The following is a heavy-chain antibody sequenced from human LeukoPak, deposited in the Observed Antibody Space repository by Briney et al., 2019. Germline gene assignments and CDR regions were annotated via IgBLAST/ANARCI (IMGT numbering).Heavy chain of an antibody. V-gene: IGHV4-39*01. D-gene: IGHD5-24*01. CDR3: ARHPNYLRDGYLPPYD. CDR1: GGSISSSSYY. Sequence: PSETLSLTCTVSGGSISSSSYYWGWIRQPPGKGLEWIGSIYHSGSTYYNPSLKSRVTISVDTSKNQFSLKLSSVTAADTAVYYCARHPNYLRDGYLPPYDWGQGTLVTVSS. CDR2: IYHSGST. J-gene: IGHJ4*02.